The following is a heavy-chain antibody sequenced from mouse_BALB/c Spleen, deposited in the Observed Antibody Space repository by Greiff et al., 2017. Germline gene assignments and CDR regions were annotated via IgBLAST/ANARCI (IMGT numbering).Heavy chain of an antibody. CDR1: GFTFSSYT. V-gene: IGHV5-9*03. J-gene: IGHJ3*01. CDR3: ARYGYDGPWFAY. Sequence: EVQLVESGGGLVKPGGSLKLSCAASGFTFSSYTMSWVRQTPEKRLEWVATISSGGGNTYYPDSVKGRFTISRDNAKNNLYLQMSSLRSEDTALYYYARYGYDGPWFAYWGQGTLVTVSA. CDR2: ISSGGGNT. D-gene: IGHD2-2*01.